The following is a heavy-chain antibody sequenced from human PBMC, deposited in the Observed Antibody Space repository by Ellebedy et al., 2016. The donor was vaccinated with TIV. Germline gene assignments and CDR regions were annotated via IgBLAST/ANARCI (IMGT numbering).Heavy chain of an antibody. Sequence: SETLSLTXAVSGGSISSSNWWSWVHQPPGKGLEWIGEIYHSGSTNYNPSLKSRVTISVDKSKNQFSLKLSSVTAADTAVYYCARGGHYGSGTEPYTETYYFDYWGQGTLVTVSS. CDR2: IYHSGST. CDR3: ARGGHYGSGTEPYTETYYFDY. J-gene: IGHJ4*02. CDR1: GGSISSSNW. V-gene: IGHV4-4*02. D-gene: IGHD3-10*01.